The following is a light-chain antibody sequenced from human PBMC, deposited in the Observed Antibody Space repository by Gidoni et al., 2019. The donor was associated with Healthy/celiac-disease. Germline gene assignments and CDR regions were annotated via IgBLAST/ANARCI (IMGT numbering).Light chain of an antibody. CDR1: QSISSY. J-gene: IGKJ1*01. Sequence: DIQMTQSPSSLSASVGDRVTITCRASQSISSYLNWYQQKPGKAPKLLIYAASSLQRGVPSRFSGSGSGTDFTLTISSLQPEDFATYYCQQSYSTWTFGQGTKVEIK. CDR2: AAS. CDR3: QQSYSTWT. V-gene: IGKV1-39*01.